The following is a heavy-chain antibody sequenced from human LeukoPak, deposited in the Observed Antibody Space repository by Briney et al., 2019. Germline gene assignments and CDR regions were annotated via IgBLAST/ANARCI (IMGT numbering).Heavy chain of an antibody. J-gene: IGHJ4*02. D-gene: IGHD3-10*01. Sequence: ASVKVSRKASGYTFTGYYMHWVRQAPGQGLEWMGWINPNSGGTNYAQKFQGRVTMTRDTSISTAYMELSRLRSDDTAGYYCARRITMVRGVETDYFDYWGQGTLVTVSS. CDR3: ARRITMVRGVETDYFDY. CDR1: GYTFTGYY. CDR2: INPNSGGT. V-gene: IGHV1-2*02.